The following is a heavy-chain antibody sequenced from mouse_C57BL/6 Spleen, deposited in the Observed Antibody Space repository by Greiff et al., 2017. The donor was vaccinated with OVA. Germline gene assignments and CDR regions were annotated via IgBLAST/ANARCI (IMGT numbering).Heavy chain of an antibody. J-gene: IGHJ3*01. CDR2: IYPSDSET. D-gene: IGHD2-1*01. CDR1: GYTFNSYW. V-gene: IGHV1-61*01. Sequence: QVQLQQPGAELVRPGSSVKLSCKASGYTFNSYWMDWVKQRPGQGLEWIGNIYPSDSETHYNQKFKDKATLTVDKSSSTAYMQLSSLTSEDSAVYYCARSDYYGNYVIAYWGQGTLVTVSA. CDR3: ARSDYYGNYVIAY.